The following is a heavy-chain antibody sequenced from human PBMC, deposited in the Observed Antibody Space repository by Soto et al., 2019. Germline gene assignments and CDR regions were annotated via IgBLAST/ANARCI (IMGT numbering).Heavy chain of an antibody. J-gene: IGHJ6*02. Sequence: GESLKISCKGSGYSFTSYWISWVRQMPGKGLEWMGRIDPSDSYTNYSPSFQGHVTISADKSISTAYLQWSSLKASDTAMYYCARSREEWLTNYYYYGMDVWGQGTTVTVSS. CDR1: GYSFTSYW. V-gene: IGHV5-10-1*01. CDR2: IDPSDSYT. CDR3: ARSREEWLTNYYYYGMDV. D-gene: IGHD3-3*01.